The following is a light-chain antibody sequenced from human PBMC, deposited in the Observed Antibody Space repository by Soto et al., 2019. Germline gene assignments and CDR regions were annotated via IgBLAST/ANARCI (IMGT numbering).Light chain of an antibody. Sequence: EIVMTQSPATLSVSPGERVTLSCRASQSVSSYLAWYQQKPGQPPRLLIYGASTRATGIPAKFSGSGSGTDFTLTIDGLEPEDFAVYYCQQYGYSPITFGQGTRL. J-gene: IGKJ5*01. CDR2: GAS. CDR1: QSVSSY. CDR3: QQYGYSPIT. V-gene: IGKV3-15*01.